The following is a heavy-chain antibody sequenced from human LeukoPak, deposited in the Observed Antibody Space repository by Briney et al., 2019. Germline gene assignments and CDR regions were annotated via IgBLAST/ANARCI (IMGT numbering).Heavy chain of an antibody. CDR1: GFTFSSYA. D-gene: IGHD3-9*01. CDR2: ISGSGGST. Sequence: GGSLRPSCAASGFTFSSYAMSWVRQAPGTGLEWVSVISGSGGSTYYADSVKGRFTISRDNTKNTLYLQMNSLRAEDTAVYHCAKDLAETYYDILTGLLDYWGQGTLVTVSS. J-gene: IGHJ4*02. CDR3: AKDLAETYYDILTGLLDY. V-gene: IGHV3-23*01.